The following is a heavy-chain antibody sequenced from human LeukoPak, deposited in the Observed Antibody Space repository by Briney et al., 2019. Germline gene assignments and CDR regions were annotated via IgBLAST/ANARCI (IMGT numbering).Heavy chain of an antibody. CDR3: ARVVAARLGYYFDY. Sequence: VASVKVSCKASGYTFTSYGISWVRQAPGQGLEWMGWISAYNGNTNYAQKLQGRVTMTTDTSTSTAYMELRSLRSDDTAVYYCARVVAARLGYYFDYWGQGTLATVSS. CDR2: ISAYNGNT. J-gene: IGHJ4*02. CDR1: GYTFTSYG. D-gene: IGHD6-6*01. V-gene: IGHV1-18*01.